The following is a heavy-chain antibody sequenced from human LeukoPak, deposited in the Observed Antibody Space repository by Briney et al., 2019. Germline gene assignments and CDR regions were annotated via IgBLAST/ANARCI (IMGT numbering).Heavy chain of an antibody. V-gene: IGHV4-59*01. CDR1: GGSISSYY. CDR2: IYYSGST. J-gene: IGHJ4*02. Sequence: SETLSLTCTVSGGSISSYYWSWIRQPPGKGLEWIGYIYYSGSTNYNPSLKSRVTISVDTSKNQFSLKLSSVTAADTAVYYCARSAAEGYFDYWGQGTLVTVSS. CDR3: ARSAAEGYFDY. D-gene: IGHD6-13*01.